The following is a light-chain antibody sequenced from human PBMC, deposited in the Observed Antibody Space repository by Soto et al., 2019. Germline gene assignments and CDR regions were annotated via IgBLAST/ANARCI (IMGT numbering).Light chain of an antibody. CDR2: RNN. J-gene: IGLJ1*01. CDR3: AGWHDSLRV. V-gene: IGLV1-47*01. Sequence: QSVLTQPPSASGTPGHRLTISCSGSSSNIGSNYVYWYQQLPGTAPKLLIYRNNQRPSGVPDRFSGSKSGTSASLAISGLRFEDEADYYCAGWHDSLRVFGTGTKVTAL. CDR1: SSNIGSNY.